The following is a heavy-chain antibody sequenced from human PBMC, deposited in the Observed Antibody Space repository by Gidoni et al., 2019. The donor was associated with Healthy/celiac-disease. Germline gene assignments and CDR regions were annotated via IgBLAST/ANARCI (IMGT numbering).Heavy chain of an antibody. Sequence: QVQLQQWGAGLLKPSETLSLTCAVYGGSFSGYYWSWIRQPPGKGLEWIGEITHSGSTNYNPSLKSRVTISVDTSKNQFSLKLSSVTAADTAVYYCARAYGSGSYHDWFDPWVQGTLVTVSS. V-gene: IGHV4-34*01. D-gene: IGHD3-10*01. CDR2: ITHSGST. J-gene: IGHJ5*02. CDR3: ARAYGSGSYHDWFDP. CDR1: GGSFSGYY.